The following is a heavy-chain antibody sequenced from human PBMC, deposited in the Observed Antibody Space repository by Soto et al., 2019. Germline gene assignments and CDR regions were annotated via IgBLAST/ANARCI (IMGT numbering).Heavy chain of an antibody. Sequence: SMKVSCKASGGTFSSYTISWVRQAPGQGLEWMGRIIPILGIANYAQKFQGRVTITADKSTSTAYMEMSSLRSEDTAVYYCARGPPTTTFDYWGQGTLVTVSS. CDR2: IIPILGIA. V-gene: IGHV1-69*02. CDR1: GGTFSSYT. CDR3: ARGPPTTTFDY. D-gene: IGHD1-26*01. J-gene: IGHJ4*02.